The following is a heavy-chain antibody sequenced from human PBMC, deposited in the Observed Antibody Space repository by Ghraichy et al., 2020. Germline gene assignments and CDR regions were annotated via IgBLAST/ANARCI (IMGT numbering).Heavy chain of an antibody. CDR1: GYTLTELS. J-gene: IGHJ6*02. V-gene: IGHV1-24*01. Sequence: ASVKVSCKVSGYTLTELSMHWVRQAPGKVLEWMGSFDPEDGETIYAQKFEGRVTMTEDTSTDTAYMELSSLRSEDTAVYYCALSYGSGTYYYYYGLDVWGQGTTVTVSS. CDR2: FDPEDGET. D-gene: IGHD3-10*01. CDR3: ALSYGSGTYYYYYGLDV.